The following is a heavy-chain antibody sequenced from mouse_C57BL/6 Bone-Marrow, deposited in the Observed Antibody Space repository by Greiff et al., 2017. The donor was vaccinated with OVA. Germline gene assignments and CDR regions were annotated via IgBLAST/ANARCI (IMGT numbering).Heavy chain of an antibody. J-gene: IGHJ4*01. CDR3: TRGYSNYYAMDY. CDR1: GYTFTDYE. V-gene: IGHV1-15*01. D-gene: IGHD2-5*01. Sequence: FQLQQSGAELVRPGASVTLSCKASGYTFTDYEMHWVKQTPVHGLEWIGAIDPETGGTAYNQKFKCKAILTADKSSSTAYMELRSLTSEDSAVYYCTRGYSNYYAMDYWGQGTSVTVSS. CDR2: IDPETGGT.